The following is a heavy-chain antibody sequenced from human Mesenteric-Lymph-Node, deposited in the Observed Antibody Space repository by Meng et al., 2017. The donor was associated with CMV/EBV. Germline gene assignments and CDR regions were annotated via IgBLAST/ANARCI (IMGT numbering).Heavy chain of an antibody. V-gene: IGHV3-74*01. CDR2: INGDGGTV. Sequence: GGSLRLSCAASGFTFSSYWMHWVRQAPGKGLVWVSCINGDGGTVSYADSVKGRFTISRDNAKNTLFLQMYSLGAEDTAVYFCARDWGYYDFWSAYHYGMDVWGQGTTVTVSS. J-gene: IGHJ6*02. CDR1: GFTFSSYW. D-gene: IGHD3-3*01. CDR3: ARDWGYYDFWSAYHYGMDV.